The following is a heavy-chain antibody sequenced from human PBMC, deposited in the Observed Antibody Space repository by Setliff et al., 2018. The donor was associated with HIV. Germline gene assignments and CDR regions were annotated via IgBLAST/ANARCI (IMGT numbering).Heavy chain of an antibody. Sequence: PSETLSLTYTVYGGSFSNYYTNWIRQPPGKGLEWIGELSPSGTTRSNPSLQRRVTISLDTSNNQFSLKLTSVTAADTAMYYCASFFVTTVTNQDYWGQGTPVTVSS. D-gene: IGHD4-17*01. CDR2: LSPSGTT. J-gene: IGHJ4*02. CDR3: ASFFVTTVTNQDY. CDR1: GGSFSNYY. V-gene: IGHV4-34*01.